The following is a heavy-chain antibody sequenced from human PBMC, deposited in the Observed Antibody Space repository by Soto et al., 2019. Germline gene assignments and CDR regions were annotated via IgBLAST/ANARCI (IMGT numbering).Heavy chain of an antibody. CDR1: GFTFSSYA. CDR3: AKSDGDPKYYFDY. D-gene: IGHD4-17*01. Sequence: EVQLLESGGGLVQPGGSLRLSCAASGFTFSSYAMSWVRQAPGKGLEWVSAISGSGGSTYYADSVKGRFTISRDNSKNTLYQQMNSLRGDDTAVDYCAKSDGDPKYYFDYWGQGTLVTVSS. V-gene: IGHV3-23*01. CDR2: ISGSGGST. J-gene: IGHJ4*02.